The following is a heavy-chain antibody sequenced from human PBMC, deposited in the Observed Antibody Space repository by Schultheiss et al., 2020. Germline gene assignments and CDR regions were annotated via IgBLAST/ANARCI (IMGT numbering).Heavy chain of an antibody. D-gene: IGHD2-21*02. CDR2: ISGGGGTT. J-gene: IGHJ4*02. V-gene: IGHV3-NL1*01. CDR3: ARDLDCGGDCPFDY. Sequence: GGSLRLSCAASGFTFSSYAMHWVRQAPGKGLEWVSVISGGGGTTFYADSVRGRFTVSRDSSKNTLYLQMNSLRAEDTAVYYCARDLDCGGDCPFDYWGQGTLVTVSS. CDR1: GFTFSSYA.